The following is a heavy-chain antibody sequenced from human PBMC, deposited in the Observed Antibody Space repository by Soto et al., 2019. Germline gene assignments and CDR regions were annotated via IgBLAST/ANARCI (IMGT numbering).Heavy chain of an antibody. D-gene: IGHD3-22*01. J-gene: IGHJ4*02. V-gene: IGHV5-10-1*01. CDR2: IDPSDSQT. CDR3: ARQIYDSDTGPNCQYYLEG. Sequence: GESLKISCKGSGYRFAGYWITWVRQKPGKGLEWMGRIDPSDSQTYYSPSFRGHVTISATKSITTVFLQWSSLRASDTAMYYCARQIYDSDTGPNCQYYLEGWGQGTPGAVSS. CDR1: GYRFAGYW.